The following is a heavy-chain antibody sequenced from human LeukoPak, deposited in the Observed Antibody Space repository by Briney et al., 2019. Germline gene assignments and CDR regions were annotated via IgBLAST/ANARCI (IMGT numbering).Heavy chain of an antibody. Sequence: PGGSLRLSCAASGFTFSSYWMHWVRQAPGKGLGWVSRINSDGSIINYADSVKGRFATSRDNAKNTLYLQMNSLRAEDTAVFYCVREGGSSGWNVFDYWGQGTVVTVST. D-gene: IGHD6-19*01. J-gene: IGHJ4*02. CDR2: INSDGSII. CDR1: GFTFSSYW. V-gene: IGHV3-74*01. CDR3: VREGGSSGWNVFDY.